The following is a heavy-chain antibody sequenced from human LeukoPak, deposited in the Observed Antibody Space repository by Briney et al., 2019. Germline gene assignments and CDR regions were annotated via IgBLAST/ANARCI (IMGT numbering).Heavy chain of an antibody. J-gene: IGHJ5*02. Sequence: SVKVSCKASGGTFSSYAISWVRQAPGQGLEWMGGIIPIFGTANYAQKFQGRVTITADESTSTAYMELSGLRSEDTAVYYCARDNSVRDEAWWFNPWGQGTLVTVSS. V-gene: IGHV1-69*01. CDR2: IIPIFGTA. CDR3: ARDNSVRDEAWWFNP. D-gene: IGHD5-24*01. CDR1: GGTFSSYA.